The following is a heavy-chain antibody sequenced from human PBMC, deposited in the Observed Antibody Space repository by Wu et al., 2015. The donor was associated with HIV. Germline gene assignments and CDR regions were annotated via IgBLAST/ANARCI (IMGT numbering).Heavy chain of an antibody. CDR3: ARFRLWFGEPPSAFDI. CDR1: GYTFTSYG. D-gene: IGHD3-10*01. CDR2: ISAYNGNT. J-gene: IGHJ3*02. Sequence: VRLVQSGAEVKKPGASVRVSCKTSGYTFTSYGISWVRQAPGQGLEWMGWISAYNGNTNYAQKLQGRVTMTTDTSTSTAYMELRSLRSDDTAVYYCARFRLWFGEPPSAFDIWGQGTMVTVSS. V-gene: IGHV1-18*01.